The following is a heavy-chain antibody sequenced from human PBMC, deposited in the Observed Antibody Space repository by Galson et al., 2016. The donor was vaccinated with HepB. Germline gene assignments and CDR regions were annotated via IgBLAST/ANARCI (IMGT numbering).Heavy chain of an antibody. CDR2: IDPSDSYT. J-gene: IGHJ2*01. CDR3: ARRAMGAPGGGDWYFDL. CDR1: GYIFTTYW. Sequence: QSGAEVKKPGESLRISCEGSGYIFTTYWISWVRQMPGKGLEWMGRIDPSDSYTNYSPPFQGHVTFSADKSLSTAYLQWSSLKASDTAMYYCARRAMGAPGGGDWYFDLWGRGTLVTVSS. D-gene: IGHD1-26*01. V-gene: IGHV5-10-1*01.